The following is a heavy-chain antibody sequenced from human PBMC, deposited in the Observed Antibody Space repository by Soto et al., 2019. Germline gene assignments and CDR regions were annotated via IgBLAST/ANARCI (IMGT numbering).Heavy chain of an antibody. V-gene: IGHV3-30*18. J-gene: IGHJ4*02. CDR3: AKGAYSGSYSDY. CDR1: GFTFSSYG. D-gene: IGHD1-26*01. CDR2: ISHDGSNK. Sequence: QVQLVESGGGVVQPGRSLRLSCAASGFTFSSYGMHWVRQAPGKGLEWVAVISHDGSNKYYADSVKGRFTISRDNSKNTLYLQMNSLRAEDTAVYYCAKGAYSGSYSDYWGQGTLVTVSS.